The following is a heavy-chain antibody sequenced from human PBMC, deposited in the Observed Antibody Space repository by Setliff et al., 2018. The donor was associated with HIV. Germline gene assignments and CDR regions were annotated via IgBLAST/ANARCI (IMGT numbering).Heavy chain of an antibody. D-gene: IGHD6-6*01. CDR1: GGSFSSHA. Sequence: GASVKVSCKAFGGSFSSHAISWARQAPGQRLEWLGGIIPVTGALNYAQQFEGRVTIIADEVTRTASMEMSSLRSEDTAVYYCARGTLIATRPYYFDYWGQGTLVTVSS. CDR2: IIPVTGAL. V-gene: IGHV1-69*13. CDR3: ARGTLIATRPYYFDY. J-gene: IGHJ4*02.